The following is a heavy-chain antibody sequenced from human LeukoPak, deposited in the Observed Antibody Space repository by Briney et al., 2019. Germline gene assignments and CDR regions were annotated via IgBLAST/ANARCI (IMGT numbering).Heavy chain of an antibody. Sequence: SETLSLTCVVSGGSISSTSYYWGWIRQPPGKGLEWIGSIYYSGSTYYNPSLKSRVTISVDTSKNQFSLKLSSVTAADTAVYYCARLSPKYIVVVPAAIRRPNWFDPWGQGTLVTVSS. CDR3: ARLSPKYIVVVPAAIRRPNWFDP. J-gene: IGHJ5*02. CDR1: GGSISSTSYY. D-gene: IGHD2-2*01. CDR2: IYYSGST. V-gene: IGHV4-39*07.